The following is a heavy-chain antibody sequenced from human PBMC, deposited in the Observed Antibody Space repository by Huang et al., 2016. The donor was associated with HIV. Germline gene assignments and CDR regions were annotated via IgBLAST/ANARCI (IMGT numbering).Heavy chain of an antibody. J-gene: IGHJ3*02. D-gene: IGHD3-22*01. V-gene: IGHV4-39*01. Sequence: QLQLQGSGPGLVKPSETLSLTCTVSGGSITSSSYYWGWIRQPPGKGLEWVGSIFYSESTDYNPSLKSRVTVSVDTSKNQFSLKLGSVTAADTAVYYCARHFSYYDSSGYTPWDAFDIWGQGTMVTVSS. CDR3: ARHFSYYDSSGYTPWDAFDI. CDR2: IFYSEST. CDR1: GGSITSSSYY.